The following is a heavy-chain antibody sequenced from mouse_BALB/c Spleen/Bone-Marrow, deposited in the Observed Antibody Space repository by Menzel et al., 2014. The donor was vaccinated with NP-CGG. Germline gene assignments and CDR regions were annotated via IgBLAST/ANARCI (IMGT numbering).Heavy chain of an antibody. V-gene: IGHV5-4*02. CDR3: ARGSSYFDY. Sequence: EVQGVESGGGLVKPGGSLKLSCAASGFTFSDYYMYWVRQTPEKSLEWVATISDGGSYTYYPDSVKGRFTISRDNAKNNLYLQMSSLKSEDTAMYYCARGSSYFDYWGQGTTHSLL. D-gene: IGHD1-1*01. CDR2: ISDGGSYT. CDR1: GFTFSDYY. J-gene: IGHJ2*01.